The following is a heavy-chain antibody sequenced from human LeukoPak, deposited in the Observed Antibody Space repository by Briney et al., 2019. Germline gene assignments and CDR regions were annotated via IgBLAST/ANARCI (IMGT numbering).Heavy chain of an antibody. CDR2: IASDGSHT. Sequence: GGSLRLSCAASGFTFSTYFMHWVRQAPGKGLEWVADIASDGSHTFYVESVKGRFTISRDNSKNTLYLQVNSLRAEDTAVYFCARERRDTILHSGAFDIWGQGTMVTVSS. V-gene: IGHV3-30-3*01. D-gene: IGHD2-21*01. CDR3: ARERRDTILHSGAFDI. J-gene: IGHJ3*02. CDR1: GFTFSTYF.